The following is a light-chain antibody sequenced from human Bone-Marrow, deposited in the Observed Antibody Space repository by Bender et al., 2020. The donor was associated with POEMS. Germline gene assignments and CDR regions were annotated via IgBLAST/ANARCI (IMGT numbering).Light chain of an antibody. V-gene: IGLV1-44*01. CDR2: GND. CDR3: SAWDGILNGWV. CDR1: SSTTGGNV. J-gene: IGLJ3*02. Sequence: SVLTQPPSASGTPGQRATFSCSGSSSTTGGNVVNWWQQLPGTAPKLLIYGNDQRPSGVPDRFSGSKSGTSASLAISGLQSEDEADYFCSAWDGILNGWVFGGGTELTVL.